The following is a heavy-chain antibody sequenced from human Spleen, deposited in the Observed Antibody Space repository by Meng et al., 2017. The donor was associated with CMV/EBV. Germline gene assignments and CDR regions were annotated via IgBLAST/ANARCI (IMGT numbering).Heavy chain of an antibody. D-gene: IGHD2-2*01. V-gene: IGHV1-18*01. CDR3: ARSCSSTSCYHRGNWFDP. CDR1: TFSSYG. Sequence: TFSSYGISCVRQDPGQGLDCMGWSSAYNGNTNYAQTLQGRVTMTTDTSTSTAYMELRSLRSDDTAVYYCARSCSSTSCYHRGNWFDPWGQGTLVTVSS. J-gene: IGHJ5*02. CDR2: SSAYNGNT.